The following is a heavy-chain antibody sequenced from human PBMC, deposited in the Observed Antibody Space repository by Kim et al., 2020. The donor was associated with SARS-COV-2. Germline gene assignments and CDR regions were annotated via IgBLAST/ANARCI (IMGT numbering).Heavy chain of an antibody. CDR1: GGSISSYY. J-gene: IGHJ3*02. CDR3: ARGRYDFWSGYYSPVAFDI. V-gene: IGHV4-59*01. D-gene: IGHD3-3*01. Sequence: SETLSLTCTVSGGSISSYYWSWIRQPPGKGLEWIGYIYYSGSTNYNPSLKSRVTISVDTSKNQFSLKLSSVTAADTAVYYCARGRYDFWSGYYSPVAFDIWGQGTMVTVSS. CDR2: IYYSGST.